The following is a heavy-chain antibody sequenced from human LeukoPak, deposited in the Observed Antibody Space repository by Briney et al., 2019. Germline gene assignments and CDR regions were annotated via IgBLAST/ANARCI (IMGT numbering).Heavy chain of an antibody. CDR1: GGSLSSGGYY. Sequence: SETLSLTCTVSGGSLSSGGYYWSWIRQHPGKGLEWIGYIYYSGSTYYNPSLKSRVTISVDTSKSQFSLKLSSVTAADTAVYYCARGHSSSYRYYMDVWGKGTTVTVSS. J-gene: IGHJ6*03. CDR2: IYYSGST. D-gene: IGHD6-13*01. V-gene: IGHV4-31*03. CDR3: ARGHSSSYRYYMDV.